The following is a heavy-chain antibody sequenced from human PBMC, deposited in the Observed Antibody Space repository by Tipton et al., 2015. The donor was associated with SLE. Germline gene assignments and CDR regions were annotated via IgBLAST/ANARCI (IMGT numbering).Heavy chain of an antibody. J-gene: IGHJ4*02. CDR1: GGSISSHY. CDR3: ARGVGTPSGPRDYFDY. Sequence: TLSLTCTVSGGSISSHYWSWIRQPPGKGLEWIGYIYYSGSTNYNPSLKSRVTISVDTSKNQFSLKLSSVTAADTAVYYCARGVGTPSGPRDYFDYWGQGTLVTVSS. V-gene: IGHV4-59*11. D-gene: IGHD7-27*01. CDR2: IYYSGST.